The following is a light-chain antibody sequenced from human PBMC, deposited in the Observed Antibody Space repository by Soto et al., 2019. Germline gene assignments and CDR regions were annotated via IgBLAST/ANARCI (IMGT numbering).Light chain of an antibody. CDR3: QQYYSTPPT. Sequence: DIVMTQSPDSLTVSLGERATISCKSSQSDFSKNKDYLAWYQQKPGQPPKLLLYWASTRQSGVPDRFSGSGSGTDFTLTVSSLQAEDVAVYYCQQYYSTPPTFGQGTKLEIK. CDR2: WAS. J-gene: IGKJ2*01. CDR1: QSDFSKNKDY. V-gene: IGKV4-1*01.